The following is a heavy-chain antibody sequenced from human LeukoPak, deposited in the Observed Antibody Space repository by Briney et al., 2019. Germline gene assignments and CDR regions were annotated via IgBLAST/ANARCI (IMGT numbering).Heavy chain of an antibody. J-gene: IGHJ6*04. CDR2: IIDTGGAT. V-gene: IGHV3-23*01. CDR3: AKFNGHPTTNYYMDV. D-gene: IGHD3-10*01. Sequence: PGGSLRLSCAAPGFSFSSFAMTWVRQAPGKGLEWVSGIIDTGGATYYADSVKGRFTISRDNSKNTLFLQMNSLRAEDTAVYYCAKFNGHPTTNYYMDVWGEGTTVTVSS. CDR1: GFSFSSFA.